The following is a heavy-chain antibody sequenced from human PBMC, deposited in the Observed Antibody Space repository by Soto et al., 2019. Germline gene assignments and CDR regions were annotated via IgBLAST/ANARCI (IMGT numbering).Heavy chain of an antibody. CDR1: GFSLTTDRVG. Sequence: QITLKESGPTLVKPTQTLTLTCTFSGFSLTTDRVGVGWIRQPPGEGLEWLAVIYWDDSKTYRPSLESRLTITKDTSKNQVALTMTNNDSLDTATYYCAHAYGGRSLYWGQGTLVTVSS. V-gene: IGHV2-5*02. CDR3: AHAYGGRSLY. D-gene: IGHD1-26*01. J-gene: IGHJ4*02. CDR2: IYWDDSK.